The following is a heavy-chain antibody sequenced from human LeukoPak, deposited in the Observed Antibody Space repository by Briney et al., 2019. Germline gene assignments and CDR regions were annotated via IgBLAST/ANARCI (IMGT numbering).Heavy chain of an antibody. CDR1: GFTFSDYA. CDR2: ITYGGERT. Sequence: GGSLRLSCGASGFTFSDYAMTWVRQAPGKGLAWVSTITYGGERTYYADSVKGRFTISRDNSKNILYLQMNSLRGDDTGDYYCAKGAWSDRFDFWGQGTRVTVSS. CDR3: AKGAWSDRFDF. V-gene: IGHV3-23*01. D-gene: IGHD3-3*01. J-gene: IGHJ4*02.